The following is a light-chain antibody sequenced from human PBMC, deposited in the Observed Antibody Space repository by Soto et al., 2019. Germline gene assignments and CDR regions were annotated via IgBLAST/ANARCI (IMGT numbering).Light chain of an antibody. V-gene: IGKV3-15*01. CDR1: QSVSSN. Sequence: EIVMTQSPATLSVSPGERATLSCRASQSVSSNLAWYQQKPGQAPRVLIYGASTRATGIPARFSGSGSGTDFTLTISSLQYEDFAIYYWQQYNNLPPITFGQGTRLDI. CDR2: GAS. J-gene: IGKJ5*01. CDR3: QQYNNLPPIT.